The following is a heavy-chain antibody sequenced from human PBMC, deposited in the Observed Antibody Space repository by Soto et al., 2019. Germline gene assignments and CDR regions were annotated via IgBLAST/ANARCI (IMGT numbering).Heavy chain of an antibody. Sequence: EVQLVESGGGLVKPGGSLRLSCAASGLTFSNAWMTWVRQAPGKGLEWLGRIRSKSDGGTTDYAAPVKGRLTISRDDSKNTLYLQLNSLKTEDTAVYYCTTGLGLRGRFFDYWCQGTLVTVSS. CDR2: IRSKSDGGTT. V-gene: IGHV3-15*01. D-gene: IGHD4-17*01. CDR3: TTGLGLRGRFFDY. CDR1: GLTFSNAW. J-gene: IGHJ4*02.